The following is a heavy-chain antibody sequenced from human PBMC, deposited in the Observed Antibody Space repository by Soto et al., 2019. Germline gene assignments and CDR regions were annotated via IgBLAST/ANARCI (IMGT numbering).Heavy chain of an antibody. D-gene: IGHD5-12*01. J-gene: IGHJ6*02. CDR1: TAARADHY. V-gene: IGHV4-34*01. CDR2: VHPSGST. Sequence: SSETLRLTCAVFTAARADHYWAWIRQPPDQGLEWIGEVHPSGSTDYNPSLKSRLTLSLETSKNQFSLKVAPVTAPDTAVYFCPCRKLSRYSIGPPNSFYYGLDVWGPGTTVTDS. CDR3: PCRKLSRYSIGPPNSFYYGLDV.